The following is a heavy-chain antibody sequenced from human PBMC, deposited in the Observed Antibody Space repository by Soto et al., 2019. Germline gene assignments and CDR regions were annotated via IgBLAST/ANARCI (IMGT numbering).Heavy chain of an antibody. Sequence: GESLTISCKASGYSFTSYWIAWVRQMPGKGLEWMGIIYPGDSDTRYSPSFQGQVTISDDKSISTAYLQWSSLKASDTAVYYCARPGYGSGSFGFDYWGQGALVTVSS. CDR2: IYPGDSDT. D-gene: IGHD3-10*01. CDR1: GYSFTSYW. J-gene: IGHJ4*02. V-gene: IGHV5-51*01. CDR3: ARPGYGSGSFGFDY.